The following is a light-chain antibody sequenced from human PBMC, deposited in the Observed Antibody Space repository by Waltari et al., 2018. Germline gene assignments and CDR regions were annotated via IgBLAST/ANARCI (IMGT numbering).Light chain of an antibody. CDR3: CSYAGSSTVV. CDR2: EVS. J-gene: IGLJ2*01. CDR1: SSHVGRYNL. Sequence: QSALTQPASVSGSPGQSITISCTGPSSHVGRYNLVPRYQQHPCKAPKLMIDEVSKRPSGVSNRFSGSKSGNRASLTISGLQAEDEAGYYCCSYAGSSTVVFGRGTKLTVL. V-gene: IGLV2-23*02.